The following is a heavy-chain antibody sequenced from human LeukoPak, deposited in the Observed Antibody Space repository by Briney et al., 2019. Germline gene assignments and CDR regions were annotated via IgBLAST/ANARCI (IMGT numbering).Heavy chain of an antibody. D-gene: IGHD2-15*01. CDR1: GGTFSSYA. J-gene: IGHJ6*02. CDR2: INPIFGTA. V-gene: IGHV1-69*13. Sequence: SVKVSCKASGGTFSSYAISWVRQAPGQGLEWMVGINPIFGTANYAQKFQGRVTITADESTSTAYMELSSLRSEDTAVYYCARSHCSGASCYPRIVYYNGMDVWGQGTTVTVSS. CDR3: ARSHCSGASCYPRIVYYNGMDV.